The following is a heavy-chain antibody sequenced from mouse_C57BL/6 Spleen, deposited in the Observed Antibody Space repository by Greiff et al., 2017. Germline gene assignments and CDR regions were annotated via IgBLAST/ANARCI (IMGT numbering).Heavy chain of an antibody. D-gene: IGHD3-2*02. CDR1: GYTFTSYW. Sequence: QLQQPGTLLVRPGASVKMSCKTSGYTFTSYWMHWVKQRPGQGLEWIGVIYPGNSDTSYNKKFKGKAKLTAVTSASTAYMELSSLTDEDSAVYYCTGSSGYGDYWGQGTTLTVSS. CDR3: TGSSGYGDY. J-gene: IGHJ2*01. CDR2: IYPGNSDT. V-gene: IGHV1-5*01.